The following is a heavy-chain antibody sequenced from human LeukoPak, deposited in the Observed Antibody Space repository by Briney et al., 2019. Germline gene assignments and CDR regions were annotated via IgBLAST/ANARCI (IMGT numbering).Heavy chain of an antibody. Sequence: GASVKVSCRASGGTFSSYAISWVRQAPGQGLEWMGRIIPILGIANYAQKFQGRVTITADKSTSTAYMELSSLRSEDTAVYYCARDRTVAGTTYYFDYWGQGTLVTVSS. J-gene: IGHJ4*02. D-gene: IGHD6-19*01. V-gene: IGHV1-69*04. CDR2: IIPILGIA. CDR1: GGTFSSYA. CDR3: ARDRTVAGTTYYFDY.